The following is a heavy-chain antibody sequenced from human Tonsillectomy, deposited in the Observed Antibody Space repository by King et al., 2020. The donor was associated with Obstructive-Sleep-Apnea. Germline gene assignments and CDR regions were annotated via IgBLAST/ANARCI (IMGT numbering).Heavy chain of an antibody. Sequence: VQLVESGGGVVQPGGSLRLSCAASGFTFSTYGMHGVRQAPGKGLELVAFIQSYGSNKYYVDSSKGRFSISRDNSKKKLYLQMNSLRAEATAVYYCEKDRYGSTGYYYVSCFDPWGQGTLVPVSS. CDR1: GFTFSTYG. V-gene: IGHV3-30*02. CDR2: IQSYGSNK. CDR3: EKDRYGSTGYYYVSCFDP. D-gene: IGHD3-22*01. J-gene: IGHJ5*02.